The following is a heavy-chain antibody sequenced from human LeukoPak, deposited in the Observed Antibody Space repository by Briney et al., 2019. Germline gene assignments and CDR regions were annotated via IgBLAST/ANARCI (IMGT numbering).Heavy chain of an antibody. V-gene: IGHV3-48*03. CDR1: GFTFSSYE. CDR2: ISSSGSTI. CDR3: AKGIYSSGWSYFDY. Sequence: GGSLRLSCAASGFTFSSYEMNWVRQAPGKGLEWVSYISSSGSTIYYADSVKGRFTISRDNSKNTLYLQMNTLRAEDSALYYCAKGIYSSGWSYFDYWGHGTLVTVSS. D-gene: IGHD6-19*01. J-gene: IGHJ4*01.